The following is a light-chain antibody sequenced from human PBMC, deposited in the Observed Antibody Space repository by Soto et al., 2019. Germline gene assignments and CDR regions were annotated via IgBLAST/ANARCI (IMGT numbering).Light chain of an antibody. CDR1: SGDVGGYNY. V-gene: IGLV2-8*01. J-gene: IGLJ3*02. Sequence: QSVLTQPPSASGSPGQSVTISCTGTSGDVGGYNYVSWYQQHPGKAPKFMIYEVSKRPSGVPDRFSGSKSGNTASLTVSGLQAEDEADYYCSSYAGSNNLVVFGGGTKLTVL. CDR2: EVS. CDR3: SSYAGSNNLVV.